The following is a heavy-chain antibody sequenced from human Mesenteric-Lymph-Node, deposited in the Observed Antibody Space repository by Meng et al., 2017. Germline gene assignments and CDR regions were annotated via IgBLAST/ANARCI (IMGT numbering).Heavy chain of an antibody. CDR1: GGSISSSRYY. J-gene: IGHJ5*01. CDR2: MSYTGTT. CDR3: ARDHGSTNWFYY. Sequence: GSLRLSCIASGGSISSSRYYWGWVRQPPGKGLEWIGSMSYTGTTSYNPSLQSRVTISIDTSKNQLSLRLSSVSAADTAMYYCARDHGSTNWFYYWGQGTLVTVSS. D-gene: IGHD1-26*01. V-gene: IGHV4-39*07.